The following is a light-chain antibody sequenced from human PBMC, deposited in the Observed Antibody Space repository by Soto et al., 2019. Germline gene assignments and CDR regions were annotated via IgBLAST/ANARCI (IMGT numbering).Light chain of an antibody. Sequence: EIVLTQSPGTLSLSPGQRATLSCRASESISRAYLAWYQQRLGQAPRLLIYGASNGATGIPDRFSGSGSGTDFTLTISRLEPEDFAIYYCQQYGGVPYTFGQGTKLEIK. J-gene: IGKJ2*01. V-gene: IGKV3-20*01. CDR1: ESISRAY. CDR3: QQYGGVPYT. CDR2: GAS.